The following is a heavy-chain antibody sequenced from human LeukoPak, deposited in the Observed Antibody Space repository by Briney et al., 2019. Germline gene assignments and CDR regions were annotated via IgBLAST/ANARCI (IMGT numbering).Heavy chain of an antibody. CDR2: ISDSGGRT. CDR3: AKRGVVIRVILVGFHKEAYYFDS. J-gene: IGHJ4*02. Sequence: GGCLRLSCAVSGITLSNYGMSGVRQAPGKGLEWVAGISDSGGRTNYAASVKGRFTVSRDNPKNTLYLQMNSLRPEDTAVYFCAKRGVVIRVILVGFHKEAYYFDSWGQGALVTVSS. V-gene: IGHV3-23*01. D-gene: IGHD3-22*01. CDR1: GITLSNYG.